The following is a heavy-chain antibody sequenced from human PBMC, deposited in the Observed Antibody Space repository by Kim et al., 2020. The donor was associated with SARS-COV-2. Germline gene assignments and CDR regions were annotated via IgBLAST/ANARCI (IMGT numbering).Heavy chain of an antibody. D-gene: IGHD3-10*01. CDR1: GYTFTSYD. Sequence: ASVKVSCKASGYTFTSYDINWVRQATGQGLEWMGWMNPNSGNTGYAQKFQGRVTMTRNTSISTAYMELSSLRSEDTAVYYCARVRDYYGSGSYYRYYYYGMEVWGQGTTVTVSS. V-gene: IGHV1-8*01. J-gene: IGHJ6*02. CDR2: MNPNSGNT. CDR3: ARVRDYYGSGSYYRYYYYGMEV.